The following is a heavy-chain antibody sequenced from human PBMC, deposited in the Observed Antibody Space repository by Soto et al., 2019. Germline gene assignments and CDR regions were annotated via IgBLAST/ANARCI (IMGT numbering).Heavy chain of an antibody. V-gene: IGHV4-39*01. D-gene: IGHD6-13*01. CDR1: GGSISSSSYY. J-gene: IGHJ4*02. CDR3: ARSGYSSSWSQGESRFIDY. Sequence: QLQLQESGPGLVKPSETLSLTCTVSGGSISSSSYYWGWIRQPPGKGLEWIGSIYYSGSTYYNPSLKSRVTISVDTSKNQFSLKLSSVTAADTAVYYCARSGYSSSWSQGESRFIDYWGQGTLVTVSS. CDR2: IYYSGST.